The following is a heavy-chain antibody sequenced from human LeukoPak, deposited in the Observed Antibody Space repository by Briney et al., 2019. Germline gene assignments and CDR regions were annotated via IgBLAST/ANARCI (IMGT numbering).Heavy chain of an antibody. CDR1: GFTFSSYD. V-gene: IGHV3-23*01. D-gene: IGHD2-8*01. J-gene: IGHJ4*02. CDR3: AKGRACTNGVCHFDY. Sequence: GGSLRLSCAASGFTFSSYDMSWVRQAPGKGLEWVSVISTSGGSTYHADAVKGRFIISRDNSKNTLYLQMNSLRAEDTAAYYCAKGRACTNGVCHFDYWGRGPLVTVSS. CDR2: ISTSGGST.